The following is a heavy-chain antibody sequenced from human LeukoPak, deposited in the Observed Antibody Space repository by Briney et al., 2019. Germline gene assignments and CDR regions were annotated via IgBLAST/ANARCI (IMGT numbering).Heavy chain of an antibody. CDR1: GYTFTTYT. V-gene: IGHV1-3*01. CDR2: INAGNDNT. J-gene: IGHJ4*02. Sequence: ASVKVSCKASGYTFTTYTIHWVRQAPGQRLEWMGWINAGNDNTKYSQKFQDRVTITRDTSASTAYMELGSLRSEDTAVYYCASSRGYDVGGYFDYWGQGTLVTVSS. D-gene: IGHD5-12*01. CDR3: ASSRGYDVGGYFDY.